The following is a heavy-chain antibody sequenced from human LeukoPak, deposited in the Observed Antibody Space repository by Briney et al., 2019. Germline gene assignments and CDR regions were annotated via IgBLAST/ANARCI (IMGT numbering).Heavy chain of an antibody. D-gene: IGHD3-10*01. Sequence: GGSLRLSCAASGFTFSTSGMDWVRQAPGKGLEWVAFIRLDGSSKYYADSVKGQFIISRDNSKNTLYLQMNSLRADDTAVYYCAKGTGLLSFDYWGQGTLVTVSS. CDR2: IRLDGSSK. J-gene: IGHJ4*02. CDR1: GFTFSTSG. CDR3: AKGTGLLSFDY. V-gene: IGHV3-30*02.